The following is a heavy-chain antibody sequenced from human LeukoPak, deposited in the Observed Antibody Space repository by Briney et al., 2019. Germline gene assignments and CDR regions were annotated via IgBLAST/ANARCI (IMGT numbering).Heavy chain of an antibody. V-gene: IGHV4-59*01. CDR3: ARHNYYDSSGYYPLLFDY. CDR1: GGSISSYY. CDR2: RDYSGST. Sequence: PSETLSLTCTVSGGSISSYYWSWIRQPPGKGLERIAYRDYSGSTNYNPSLKSRVTISVDTSKNQFSLKLSSVTAADTAVYYCARHNYYDSSGYYPLLFDYWGQGTLVTVSS. J-gene: IGHJ4*02. D-gene: IGHD3-22*01.